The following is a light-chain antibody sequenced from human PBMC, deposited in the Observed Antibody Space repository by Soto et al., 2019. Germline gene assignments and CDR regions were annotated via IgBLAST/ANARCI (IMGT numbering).Light chain of an antibody. Sequence: EIVLTQSPGTLSLSPGERATLSCRASESVSRGYLAWYQQKPGQAPRLLIYDTSSRASGIPHRFSASGSGTDFTLTISRLEREDFAVYYCQQYDRAPPITFGQGTRPEI. CDR3: QQYDRAPPIT. J-gene: IGKJ5*01. V-gene: IGKV3-20*01. CDR1: ESVSRGY. CDR2: DTS.